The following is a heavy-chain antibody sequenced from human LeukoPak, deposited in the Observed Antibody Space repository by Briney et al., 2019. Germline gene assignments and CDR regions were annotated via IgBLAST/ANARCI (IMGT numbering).Heavy chain of an antibody. V-gene: IGHV4-39*01. Sequence: SETLSLTCTVSGGSISSSSYYWGWIRQPPGKGLEWIGSIYYSGSTYYNPSLKSRVTISVDTSKNQFSLKLSSVTPADTAVYYCARHFYDSSGTDYWGQGTLVTVSS. CDR1: GGSISSSSYY. CDR2: IYYSGST. CDR3: ARHFYDSSGTDY. J-gene: IGHJ4*02. D-gene: IGHD3-22*01.